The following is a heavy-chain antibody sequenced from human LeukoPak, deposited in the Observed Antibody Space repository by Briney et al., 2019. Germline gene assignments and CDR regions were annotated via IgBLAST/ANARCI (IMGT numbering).Heavy chain of an antibody. J-gene: IGHJ4*02. CDR3: AKDGRGSWPLDFDY. CDR2: ISGGGGST. CDR1: GSTFSSYA. Sequence: PGGSLRLSCAASGSTFSSYAMSWVRQPPGKGLEWVSAISGGGGSTYYADSVKGRFTVSRDNSKNTLYLQMNSLRAEDTAVYYCAKDGRGSWPLDFDYWGQGTLVTVSS. D-gene: IGHD2-15*01. V-gene: IGHV3-23*01.